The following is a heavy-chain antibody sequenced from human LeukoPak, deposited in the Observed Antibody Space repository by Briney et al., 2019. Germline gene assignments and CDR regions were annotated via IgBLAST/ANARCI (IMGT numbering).Heavy chain of an antibody. CDR1: GFTFSHYW. CDR2: IKEDGNDK. CDR3: AISKDRSWSFDS. D-gene: IGHD4-11*01. V-gene: IGHV3-7*01. J-gene: IGHJ4*02. Sequence: GGSLRLSCAASGFTFSHYWMAWVRQAPGKGLEWVANIKEDGNDKHYLDSVRGRFTISRDNAGNSMYLQMSSLRPDDTAVYFCAISKDRSWSFDSWGQGTLVSVSS.